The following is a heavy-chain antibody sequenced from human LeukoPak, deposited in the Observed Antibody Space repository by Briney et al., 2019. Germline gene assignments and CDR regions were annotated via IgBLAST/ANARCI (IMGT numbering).Heavy chain of an antibody. D-gene: IGHD6-13*01. Sequence: GGSLRLSCAASGFTFDDYGMSWVRQAPGKGLEWVSSISSSSSYIYYADSVKGRFTISRDNAKNSLYLQMNSLRAEDTAVYYCARDGIAAAGKVRGAFDIWGQGTMVTVSS. V-gene: IGHV3-21*01. CDR1: GFTFDDYG. J-gene: IGHJ3*02. CDR2: ISSSSSYI. CDR3: ARDGIAAAGKVRGAFDI.